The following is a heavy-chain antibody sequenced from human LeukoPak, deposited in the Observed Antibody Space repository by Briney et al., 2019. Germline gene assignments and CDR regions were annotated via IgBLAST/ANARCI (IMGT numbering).Heavy chain of an antibody. CDR3: AREYCGGDCFSPLSYYFDY. J-gene: IGHJ4*02. V-gene: IGHV3-7*01. D-gene: IGHD2-21*02. CDR2: IKQDGSEK. Sequence: GGSLRLSCRASRFSFSDYDMHWVRQAPGKGLEWVANIKQDGSEKYYVDSVKGRFTISRDNAKNSLYLQMNSLRAEDTAVYYCAREYCGGDCFSPLSYYFDYWGQGTLVTVSS. CDR1: RFSFSDYD.